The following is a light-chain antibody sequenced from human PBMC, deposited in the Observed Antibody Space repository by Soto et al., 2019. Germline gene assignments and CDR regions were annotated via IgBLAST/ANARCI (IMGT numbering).Light chain of an antibody. Sequence: ETVMTQSPATLSLSPGERATLSCRASQSVSSKLVWYQQKPGQAPRLLIYDASNRATGIPARFSGSGSETDFTLTISSLQPEDFATYYCQKYDRAPRTFGQGTKVDI. V-gene: IGKV3D-15*01. J-gene: IGKJ1*01. CDR3: QKYDRAPRT. CDR1: QSVSSK. CDR2: DAS.